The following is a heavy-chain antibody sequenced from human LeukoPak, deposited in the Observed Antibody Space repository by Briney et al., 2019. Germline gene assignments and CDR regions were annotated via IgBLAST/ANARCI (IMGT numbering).Heavy chain of an antibody. D-gene: IGHD3-22*01. Sequence: GGSLGLSCAASGFTFSSYAMSWVRQAPGKGLEWVSAISGSGGSTYYADSVKGRFTISRDNSKNTLYLRMNSLRAEDTAVYYCAKHYYDSSGYDYWGQGTLVAVSS. CDR3: AKHYYDSSGYDY. CDR2: ISGSGGST. CDR1: GFTFSSYA. J-gene: IGHJ4*02. V-gene: IGHV3-23*01.